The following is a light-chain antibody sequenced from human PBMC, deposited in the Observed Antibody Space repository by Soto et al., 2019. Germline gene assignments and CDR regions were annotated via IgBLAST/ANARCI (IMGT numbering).Light chain of an antibody. CDR2: DAS. CDR1: QSLNMY. J-gene: IGKJ4*01. Sequence: EIVLTQSPATLSLSPGERATLSCRASQSLNMYLAWYQQKPGQAPRLLIHDASNRATGIPARFSGSGSGTDFTLTISSLEPEDFAVYYCQQRIDGPLSFGGGTRVEIK. CDR3: QQRIDGPLS. V-gene: IGKV3-11*01.